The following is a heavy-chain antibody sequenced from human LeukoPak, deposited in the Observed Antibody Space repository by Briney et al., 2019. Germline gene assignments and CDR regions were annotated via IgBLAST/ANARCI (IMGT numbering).Heavy chain of an antibody. CDR2: VHFSGST. CDR1: GASITNYY. Sequence: SETLSLACTVYGASITNYYWGWIRQPPGKALEWLGYVHFSGSTNYNPSLRSRVLISLEKSKNQVSLKVNSVTVADSATYYCARAVFDASTLNSWGQGTLVTVSS. J-gene: IGHJ4*02. V-gene: IGHV4-59*01. CDR3: ARAVFDASTLNS. D-gene: IGHD2/OR15-2a*01.